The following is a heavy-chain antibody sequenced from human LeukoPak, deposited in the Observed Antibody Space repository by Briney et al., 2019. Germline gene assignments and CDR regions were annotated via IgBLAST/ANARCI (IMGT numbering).Heavy chain of an antibody. Sequence: GRSLRLSCAASGFTFSDYYMSWIRQAPGKGLEWVSYISSSGSTIYYADSVKGRFTISRDNSKNTLYLQMNSLRAEDTAVYYCAKDRRGYYDSSGYYYFDYWGQGTLVTVSS. V-gene: IGHV3-11*01. CDR3: AKDRRGYYDSSGYYYFDY. D-gene: IGHD3-22*01. CDR1: GFTFSDYY. CDR2: ISSSGSTI. J-gene: IGHJ4*02.